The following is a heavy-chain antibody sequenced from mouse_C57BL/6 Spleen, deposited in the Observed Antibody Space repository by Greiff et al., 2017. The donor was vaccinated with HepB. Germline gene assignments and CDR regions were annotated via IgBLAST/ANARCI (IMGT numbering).Heavy chain of an antibody. D-gene: IGHD1-1*01. CDR3: ASGGYGSSPWYFDV. J-gene: IGHJ1*03. CDR1: GYTFTSYW. V-gene: IGHV1-55*01. CDR2: IYPGSGST. Sequence: VQLQQSGAELVKPGASVKMSCKASGYTFTSYWITWVKQRPGQGLEWIGDIYPGSGSTNYNEKFKSKATLTVDTSSSTAYMQLSSLTSEDSAVYYCASGGYGSSPWYFDVWGTGTTVTVSS.